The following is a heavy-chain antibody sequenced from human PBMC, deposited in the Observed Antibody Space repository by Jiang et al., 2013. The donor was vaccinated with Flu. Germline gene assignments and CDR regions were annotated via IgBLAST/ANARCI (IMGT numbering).Heavy chain of an antibody. CDR1: GFSFTSYW. CDR3: ARPRDGTNYGMDV. V-gene: IGHV5-51*01. D-gene: IGHD1/OR15-1a*01. Sequence: SLKISCKCSGFSFTSYWIAWVRQMPGKGLEWMGIIYPTDSETRYSPSFQGQVTISADKAITTVYLQWSSLKASDTAMYYCARPRDGTNYGMDVWGQGTTVTVSS. J-gene: IGHJ6*02. CDR2: IYPTDSET.